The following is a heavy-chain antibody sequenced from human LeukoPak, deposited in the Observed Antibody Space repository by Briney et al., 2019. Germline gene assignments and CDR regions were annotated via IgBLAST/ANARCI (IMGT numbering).Heavy chain of an antibody. CDR3: ASLVFYDILTGPDY. D-gene: IGHD3-9*01. V-gene: IGHV3-21*01. CDR1: GFTFSSYS. CDR2: ISSSSYI. J-gene: IGHJ4*02. Sequence: GGSLRLSCAASGFTFSSYSMNWVRQAPGKGLEWVSSISSSSYIYYADSVKGRFTISRDNAKNSLYLQMNSLRAEDTAVYYCASLVFYDILTGPDYWGQGTLVTVSS.